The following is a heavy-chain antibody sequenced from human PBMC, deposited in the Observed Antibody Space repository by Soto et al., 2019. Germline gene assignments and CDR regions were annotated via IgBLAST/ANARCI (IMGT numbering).Heavy chain of an antibody. V-gene: IGHV3-23*01. Sequence: VGSRRLSCAAARFTFNSYATSWARQAPGKGMEWVSAISGCGGSTYYAVSVKRRFTISRDNSTNTLYLQMNSLRAEDTAVYYCAKDGAVWYDYVWGAFDIWGQGKMVTVSS. CDR2: ISGCGGST. CDR3: AKDGAVWYDYVWGAFDI. D-gene: IGHD3-16*01. CDR1: RFTFNSYA. J-gene: IGHJ3*02.